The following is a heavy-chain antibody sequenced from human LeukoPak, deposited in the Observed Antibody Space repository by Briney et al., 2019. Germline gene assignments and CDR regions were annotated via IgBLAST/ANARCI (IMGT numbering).Heavy chain of an antibody. CDR1: GYSFTSSW. V-gene: IGHV5-51*01. CDR3: ATYAGSYSKYFQH. CDR2: INPGDSDN. D-gene: IGHD3-10*01. Sequence: GESLNISCKGSGYSFTSSWIGWVRQMPGKGLEYMGIINPGDSDNRYSPSFQGHVTISAAKSISTAYLQWSSLKASDPAMYYCATYAGSYSKYFQHWGQGTLVSVSS. J-gene: IGHJ1*01.